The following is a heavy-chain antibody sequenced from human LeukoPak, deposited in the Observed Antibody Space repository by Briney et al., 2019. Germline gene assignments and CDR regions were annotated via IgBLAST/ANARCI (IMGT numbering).Heavy chain of an antibody. Sequence: SETLSLTCTVSGGSINSYYWSWIRQPAGKGLEWVGRIYNTGSPNYNPSLKSRVTISLDTSKNQFSLKLSSVTAADTAVYYCATSRAELWGRGTLVTVSS. CDR2: IYNTGSP. CDR3: ATSRAEL. J-gene: IGHJ2*01. V-gene: IGHV4-4*07. D-gene: IGHD2-2*01. CDR1: GGSINSYY.